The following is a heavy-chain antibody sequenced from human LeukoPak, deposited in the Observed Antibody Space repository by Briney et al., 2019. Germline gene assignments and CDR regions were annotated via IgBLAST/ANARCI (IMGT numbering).Heavy chain of an antibody. CDR2: IYYSGST. CDR1: GGSISSGGYY. V-gene: IGHV4-31*03. D-gene: IGHD6-6*01. Sequence: SETLSLTCTVSGGSISSGGYYWSWIRQHPGKGLEWNGYIYYSGSTYYNPSLKSRVTISVDTSKNQFSLKLSSVTAADTAVYYCARERKISAARPEYYYYYMDVWGKGTTVTVSS. J-gene: IGHJ6*03. CDR3: ARERKISAARPEYYYYYMDV.